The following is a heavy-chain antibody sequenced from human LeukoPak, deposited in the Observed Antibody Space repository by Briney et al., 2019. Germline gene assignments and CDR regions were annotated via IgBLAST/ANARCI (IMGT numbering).Heavy chain of an antibody. Sequence: GGSLRLSCAASGFTFGSYWMHWVRQAPGKGLVWVSHINSDGTITTYADSVKGRFTISRDSAKNTLYLQMNSLRAEDTAVYYCARVGRAAAGCDYWGQGTLVTVSS. CDR2: INSDGTIT. CDR1: GFTFGSYW. D-gene: IGHD6-13*01. V-gene: IGHV3-74*01. J-gene: IGHJ4*02. CDR3: ARVGRAAAGCDY.